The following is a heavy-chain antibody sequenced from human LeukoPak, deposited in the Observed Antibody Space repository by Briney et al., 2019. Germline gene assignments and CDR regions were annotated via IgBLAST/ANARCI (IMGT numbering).Heavy chain of an antibody. V-gene: IGHV3-30*18. CDR2: ISYDGSNK. D-gene: IGHD1-26*01. Sequence: PGRALRLSCAASGFTFSSYGMHWVRQGPGKGLERVADISYDGSNKYYADSEKGRFTISRDNSKNTLYLQMNSLRAEDTAVYYCAKDYRVGATRGYFDYWGQGTLVTVSS. CDR1: GFTFSSYG. J-gene: IGHJ4*02. CDR3: AKDYRVGATRGYFDY.